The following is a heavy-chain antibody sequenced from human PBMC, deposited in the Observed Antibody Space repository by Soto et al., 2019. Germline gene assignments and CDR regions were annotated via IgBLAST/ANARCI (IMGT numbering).Heavy chain of an antibody. CDR1: GGSISSSSYY. J-gene: IGHJ6*02. D-gene: IGHD5-12*01. Sequence: SETLSLTCTVSGGSISSSSYYWGWIRQPPGKGLEWIGSIYYSGSTYYNPSLKSRVTISVDTSKNQFSLKLSSVTAADTAVYYCARHSWYSGYGFYYYYYGMDVWGQGTTVTVSS. CDR3: ARHSWYSGYGFYYYYYGMDV. CDR2: IYYSGST. V-gene: IGHV4-39*01.